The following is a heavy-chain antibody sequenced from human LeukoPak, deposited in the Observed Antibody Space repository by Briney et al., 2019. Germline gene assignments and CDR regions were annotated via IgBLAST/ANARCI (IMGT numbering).Heavy chain of an antibody. V-gene: IGHV3-21*01. CDR3: ARDFMIAAVFDF. Sequence: GGSLRLSCAASGFTFSSYSMNWVRQAPGKGLEWVSSISSSSSYIYYADSVKGRFTISRDNAKNSLYLQMNSLRAEDTAVYYCARDFMIAAVFDFWDKGTLVTVSS. CDR2: ISSSSSYI. CDR1: GFTFSSYS. J-gene: IGHJ4*02. D-gene: IGHD6-13*01.